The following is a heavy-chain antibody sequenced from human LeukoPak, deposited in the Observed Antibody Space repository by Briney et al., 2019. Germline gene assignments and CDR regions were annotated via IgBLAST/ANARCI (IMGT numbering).Heavy chain of an antibody. D-gene: IGHD3-22*01. J-gene: IGHJ4*02. Sequence: SETLSLTCTVSGGSISSYYWTWIRQPAGKGLEWIGRMYSSGSTTYNPSLKSRVTMSVDTSKNQFSLKLSSVTAADTAVYYCARHVGTDITTWYYFDYWGQGTLVTVSS. CDR1: GGSISSYY. CDR2: MYSSGST. V-gene: IGHV4-4*07. CDR3: ARHVGTDITTWYYFDY.